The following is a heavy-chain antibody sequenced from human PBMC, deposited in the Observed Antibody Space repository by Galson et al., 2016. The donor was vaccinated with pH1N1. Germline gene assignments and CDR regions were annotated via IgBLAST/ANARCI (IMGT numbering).Heavy chain of an antibody. CDR1: GLTFSSYA. D-gene: IGHD3-10*02. Sequence: SLRLSCAASGLTFSSYAMHWVRQAPGKGLEWVSAISGSGGYTYFADSVQGRFTTSRDNSKNTLYLQMNTLRAEDTAVYYCARDNLRGSGSPDASDVWGQGTMVTVSS. CDR3: ARDNLRGSGSPDASDV. J-gene: IGHJ3*01. V-gene: IGHV3-23*01. CDR2: ISGSGGYT.